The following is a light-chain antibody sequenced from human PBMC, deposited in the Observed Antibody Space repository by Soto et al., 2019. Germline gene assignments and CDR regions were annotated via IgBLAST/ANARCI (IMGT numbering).Light chain of an antibody. CDR3: QQYGTSPWT. CDR2: IAS. Sequence: EIVLTQSPGTLSLFPGERATLSCRATQSVSSNYLAGYQQKPGQAPRLLIYIASSRATGIPDRFSGSGSGTDFTLTISRLEPEDFAVYYCQQYGTSPWTFGQGTKVEIK. V-gene: IGKV3-20*01. CDR1: QSVSSNY. J-gene: IGKJ1*01.